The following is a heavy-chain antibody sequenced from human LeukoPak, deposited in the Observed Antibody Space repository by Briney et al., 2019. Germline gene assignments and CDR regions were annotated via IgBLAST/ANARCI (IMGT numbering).Heavy chain of an antibody. Sequence: SETLSLTCTVSGDSISTGGYYWAWIRQRRERGLEWIGYIYYSGSTHHNPPLQSRVTISVDTSKNQFSLNLNSVTAAETAVYYCARVIVVVPIGVYHYYAMDVWGQGTTATASS. J-gene: IGHJ6*02. CDR2: IYYSGST. D-gene: IGHD2-2*01. V-gene: IGHV4-31*03. CDR1: GDSISTGGYY. CDR3: ARVIVVVPIGVYHYYAMDV.